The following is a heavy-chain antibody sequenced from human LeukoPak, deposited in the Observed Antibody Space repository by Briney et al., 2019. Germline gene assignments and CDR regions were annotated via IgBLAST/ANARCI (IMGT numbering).Heavy chain of an antibody. Sequence: GGSLRLSCAASGFTFSSYEMNWVRQTPGKGLEWISYIGPSGSTIHYADSVKGRFTISRDNAKNSLYLQMNSLRGEDTAVYYCGAGGSVDYWGQGTLVTVSS. CDR2: IGPSGSTI. V-gene: IGHV3-48*03. CDR3: GAGGSVDY. CDR1: GFTFSSYE. D-gene: IGHD3-16*01. J-gene: IGHJ4*02.